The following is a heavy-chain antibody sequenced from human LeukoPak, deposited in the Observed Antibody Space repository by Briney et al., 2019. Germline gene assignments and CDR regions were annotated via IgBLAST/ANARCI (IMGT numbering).Heavy chain of an antibody. J-gene: IGHJ4*02. Sequence: GSLRLSCAATGFTFSSYGMHWVRQAPGKGLEWVAVIWYDGSNKYYADSVKGRFTISRDNSKNTLYLQMNSLRAEDTAVYYCAKGYSEDILSYFDYWGQGTLVTVSS. CDR3: AKGYSEDILSYFDY. CDR2: IWYDGSNK. CDR1: GFTFSSYG. D-gene: IGHD3-9*01. V-gene: IGHV3-33*06.